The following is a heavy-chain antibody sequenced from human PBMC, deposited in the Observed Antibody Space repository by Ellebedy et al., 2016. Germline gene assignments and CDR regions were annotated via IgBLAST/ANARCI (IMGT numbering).Heavy chain of an antibody. CDR1: GDSISSRY. CDR3: ARGDRSETGIYYYYYMDV. Sequence: SETLSLTCTVSGDSISSRYWGWIRQPPGKGLEWIGCIHYSGTSNYNPPLKSRVTILVDKPKNQVSLKLRSVTATDTAVYYCARGDRSETGIYYYYYMDVWGKGTTVTVSS. V-gene: IGHV4-59*11. CDR2: IHYSGTS. J-gene: IGHJ6*03.